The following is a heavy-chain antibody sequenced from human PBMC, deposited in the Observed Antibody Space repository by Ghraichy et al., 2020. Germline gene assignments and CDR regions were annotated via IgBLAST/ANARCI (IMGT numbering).Heavy chain of an antibody. CDR1: GFSLSTSGVG. Sequence: SGPTLVKPTQTLTLTCTFSGFSLSTSGVGVGWIRQPPGKALEWLALIYWDDDRRYSPSLESRLTITKDTSKNQVVLTMTNVDPVDTATYYCAHYDILTGHKYFQHWGQGTLVTVSS. D-gene: IGHD3-9*01. V-gene: IGHV2-5*02. CDR3: AHYDILTGHKYFQH. CDR2: IYWDDDR. J-gene: IGHJ1*01.